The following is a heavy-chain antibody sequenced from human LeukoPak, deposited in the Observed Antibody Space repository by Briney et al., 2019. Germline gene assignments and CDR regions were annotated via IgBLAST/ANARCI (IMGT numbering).Heavy chain of an antibody. CDR1: GFSFSNAW. CDR2: ISGSAEKT. J-gene: IGHJ3*01. CDR3: ARGSTYDFWSGDALDV. Sequence: PGGSLRLSCAASGFSFSNAWINWVRQGPGKGLEWVSSISGSAEKTYYADSVKGRFTISRDSSQKILNLQMNNLRVEDTAIYYCARGSTYDFWSGDALDVWGQGTMVTVAS. D-gene: IGHD3-3*01. V-gene: IGHV3-23*01.